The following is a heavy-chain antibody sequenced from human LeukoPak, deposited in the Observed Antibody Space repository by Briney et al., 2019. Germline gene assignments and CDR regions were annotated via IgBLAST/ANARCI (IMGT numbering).Heavy chain of an antibody. V-gene: IGHV4-59*01. Sequence: PSETLSLTCTVSGGSISSYYWSWIRQPPGKGLEWIGHIHYSGSTNHNPSLKSRVTISVDTSKNQLSLKLSSVTAADTAVYYCARTDSSGWYVFDYWGQGTLVTVCS. CDR2: IHYSGST. D-gene: IGHD6-19*01. CDR1: GGSISSYY. CDR3: ARTDSSGWYVFDY. J-gene: IGHJ4*02.